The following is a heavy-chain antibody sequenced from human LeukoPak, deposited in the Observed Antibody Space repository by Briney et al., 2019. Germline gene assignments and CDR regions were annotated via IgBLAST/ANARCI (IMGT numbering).Heavy chain of an antibody. CDR1: GGSISSYY. Sequence: PSETLSLTCTVPGGSISSYYWNWIRQSAGKGLEWIGRIYTSGITNYNPSLKSRVTMSIDTSKNQFSLKLNSVTAADTAVYYCARGNWDYYGMDVWGQGTTVTVSS. CDR3: ARGNWDYYGMDV. D-gene: IGHD7-27*01. CDR2: IYTSGIT. J-gene: IGHJ6*02. V-gene: IGHV4-4*07.